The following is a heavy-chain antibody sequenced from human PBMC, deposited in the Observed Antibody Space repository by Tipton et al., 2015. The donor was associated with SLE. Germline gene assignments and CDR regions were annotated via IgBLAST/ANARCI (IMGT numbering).Heavy chain of an antibody. D-gene: IGHD1-1*01. V-gene: IGHV4-38-2*02. J-gene: IGHJ4*02. CDR3: ARVYTTGRVDY. CDR2: IYQNGIT. Sequence: TLSLTCSVSGDSMNNYYWGWIRQPPGKGLEWIGSIYQNGITYYNASLKSRLTISVDTSKNQFSLKLSSVTAADTAVYYCARVYTTGRVDYWGQGTLVTVSS. CDR1: GDSMNNYY.